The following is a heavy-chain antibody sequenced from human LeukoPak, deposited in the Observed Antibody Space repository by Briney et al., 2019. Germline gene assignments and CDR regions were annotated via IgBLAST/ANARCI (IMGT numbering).Heavy chain of an antibody. CDR2: IYYSGST. CDR1: GGSISSYY. CDR3: ARGGYCSSTRCYTSFFLDY. Sequence: SETLSLTCTVSGGSISSYYWSWIRQPPGKGLEWIGYIYYSGSTNYNPSLKNRVTISVDTSKNQFSLKLSSVTAADTAVYYCARGGYCSSTRCYTSFFLDYWGQGTLVTVSS. J-gene: IGHJ4*02. D-gene: IGHD2-2*02. V-gene: IGHV4-59*08.